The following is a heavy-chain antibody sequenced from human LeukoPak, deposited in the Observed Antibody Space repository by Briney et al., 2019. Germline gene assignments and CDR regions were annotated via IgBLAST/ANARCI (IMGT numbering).Heavy chain of an antibody. V-gene: IGHV3-30-3*01. CDR1: GFTFSSYA. CDR2: ISYDGSNK. D-gene: IGHD3-22*01. J-gene: IGHJ4*02. CDR3: ARAGPNYYDSSGYSTPDY. Sequence: GGSLRLSCAASGFTFSSYAMHWVRQAPGKGLEWVAVISYDGSNKYYADSVKGRFTISRDNSKNTLYLQMNSLRAEDTAVYYCARAGPNYYDSSGYSTPDYWGQGTLVTVSS.